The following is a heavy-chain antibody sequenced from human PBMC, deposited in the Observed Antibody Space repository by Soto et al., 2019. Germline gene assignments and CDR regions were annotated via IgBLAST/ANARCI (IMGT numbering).Heavy chain of an antibody. J-gene: IGHJ4*02. CDR2: IVPILRTT. D-gene: IGHD2-15*01. V-gene: IGHV1-69*16. CDR1: GGTFSSYT. CDR3: ARPRYCSGGRCYNNLDY. Sequence: QVQLVQSGAEVKKPGSSVKVSCKASGGTFSSYTITWVRQAPGQGLEWMGGIVPILRTTKYAPTFQGRVTITADDSTSTSYMELSNLRYGDTAVYYCARPRYCSGGRCYNNLDYWGQGTLVSVAS.